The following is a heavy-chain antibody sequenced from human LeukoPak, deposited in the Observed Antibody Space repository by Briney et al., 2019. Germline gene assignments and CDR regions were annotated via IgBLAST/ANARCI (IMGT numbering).Heavy chain of an antibody. Sequence: GGSLRLSCAASGFTFSSYSMNWVRQAPGKGLEWVSYISSSSTIYYADSVKGRFTISRDNAKNSLYLQMNSLRAEDTAVYYCARDRSGEDVWSQGTTVTVSS. D-gene: IGHD3-10*01. CDR3: ARDRSGEDV. CDR1: GFTFSSYS. V-gene: IGHV3-48*01. J-gene: IGHJ6*02. CDR2: ISSSSTI.